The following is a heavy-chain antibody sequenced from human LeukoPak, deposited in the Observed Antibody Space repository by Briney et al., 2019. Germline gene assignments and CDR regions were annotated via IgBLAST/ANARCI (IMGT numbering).Heavy chain of an antibody. Sequence: GASVKVSCKASGYTFTSYYMHWVRQAPGQGLEWMGIINPSGGSTSYAQKFQGRVTMTRDTSISTAYMELSRLRSDDTAVYYCARDPIETRRVDGFDPWGQGTLVTVSS. D-gene: IGHD1-7*01. CDR1: GYTFTSYY. CDR2: INPSGGST. J-gene: IGHJ5*02. CDR3: ARDPIETRRVDGFDP. V-gene: IGHV1-46*01.